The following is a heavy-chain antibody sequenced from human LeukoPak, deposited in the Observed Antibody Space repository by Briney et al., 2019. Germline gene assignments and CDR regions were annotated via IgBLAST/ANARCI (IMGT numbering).Heavy chain of an antibody. CDR1: GFTFSSYA. V-gene: IGHV3-23*01. CDR2: ISGSGGST. Sequence: PGGSLRLSCAASGFTFSSYAMSWVRQAPGKGLEWDSAISGSGGSTYYADSVKGRFTISRDNSKNTLYLQMNSLRAEDTAVYYCVKDQGYSSSWFDYWGQGTLVTVSS. CDR3: VKDQGYSSSWFDY. J-gene: IGHJ4*02. D-gene: IGHD6-13*01.